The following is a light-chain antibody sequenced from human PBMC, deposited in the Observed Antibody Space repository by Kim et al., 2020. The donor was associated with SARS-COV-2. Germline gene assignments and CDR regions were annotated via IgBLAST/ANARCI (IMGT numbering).Light chain of an antibody. Sequence: DIQMTQSPSTLSASVGDRVTITCRASQSINNWLAWYQQKPGKAPKVLIYDASSLESGVPSRFSGSGSGTEFTLTISSLQPDDFATYYCQQYNSYSRTFGQGTKVDIK. CDR3: QQYNSYSRT. CDR1: QSINNW. J-gene: IGKJ1*01. CDR2: DAS. V-gene: IGKV1-5*01.